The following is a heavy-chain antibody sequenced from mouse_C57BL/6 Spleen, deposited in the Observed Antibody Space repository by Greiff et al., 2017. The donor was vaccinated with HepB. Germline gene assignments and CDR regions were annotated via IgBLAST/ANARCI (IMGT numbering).Heavy chain of an antibody. CDR2: ISNLAYSI. D-gene: IGHD2-1*01. CDR1: GFTFSDYG. J-gene: IGHJ4*01. CDR3: ARRGIYYGNYYAMDY. Sequence: EVQLQESGGGLVQPGGSLKLSCAASGFTFSDYGMAWVRQAPRKGPEWVAFISNLAYSIYYADTVTGRFTISRENAKNTLYLEMSSLRSEDTAMYYCARRGIYYGNYYAMDYWGQGTSVTVSS. V-gene: IGHV5-15*01.